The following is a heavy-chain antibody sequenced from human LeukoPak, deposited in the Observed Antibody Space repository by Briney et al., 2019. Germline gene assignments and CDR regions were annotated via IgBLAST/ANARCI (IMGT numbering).Heavy chain of an antibody. CDR1: GGSISSSSYY. Sequence: SETLSLTCTVSGGSISSSSYYWGWIRQPPGKGLEWIGSIYYSGSTYYNPSLKSRVTISVDTSKNQFSLKLSSVTAADTAVYYCARDWAKSNSWYSGFDYWGQGTLVTVSS. CDR3: ARDWAKSNSWYSGFDY. V-gene: IGHV4-39*07. J-gene: IGHJ4*02. CDR2: IYYSGST. D-gene: IGHD6-13*01.